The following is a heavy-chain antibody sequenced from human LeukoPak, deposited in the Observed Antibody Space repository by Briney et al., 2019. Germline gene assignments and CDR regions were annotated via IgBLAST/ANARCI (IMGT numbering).Heavy chain of an antibody. Sequence: PGGSLRLSCAASGFTFSSYSMNWVRQAPGKGLEWVSSISSSSSYIYYADSVKGRFTISRDNAKNSLYLQMNSLRAEDTAVYYCARVYGYGSGSYPLDYWGQGTLVTVSS. D-gene: IGHD3-10*01. V-gene: IGHV3-21*01. J-gene: IGHJ4*02. CDR3: ARVYGYGSGSYPLDY. CDR1: GFTFSSYS. CDR2: ISSSSSYI.